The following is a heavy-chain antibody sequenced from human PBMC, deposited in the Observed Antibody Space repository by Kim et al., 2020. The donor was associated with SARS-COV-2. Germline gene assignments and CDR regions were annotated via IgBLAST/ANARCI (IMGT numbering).Heavy chain of an antibody. J-gene: IGHJ6*02. V-gene: IGHV3-23*01. Sequence: GGSLRLSCAASGFTFSGYAMHWVRQAPGKGLEWVSAISGRGGSTYYADSVKGRFTISRDIAKNTLYLQMNSLRAEDTAVYYCAKVFTARTAVHSYGIDVWGQGTTVTVSS. D-gene: IGHD1-1*01. CDR2: ISGRGGST. CDR3: AKVFTARTAVHSYGIDV. CDR1: GFTFSGYA.